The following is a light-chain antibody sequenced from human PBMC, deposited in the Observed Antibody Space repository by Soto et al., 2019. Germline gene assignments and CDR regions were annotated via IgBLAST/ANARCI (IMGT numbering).Light chain of an antibody. Sequence: DVVMTQSPLSLPVPPGEPASISCRSSQPLLHSHGFNYLDWYLQRPGQSPQLLIFLGSTRASGVPDRFSGSGSGTDFTLKISRVEAEDVGVYYCMQALQSPRTFGQGTKLEIK. CDR3: MQALQSPRT. CDR2: LGS. V-gene: IGKV2-28*01. J-gene: IGKJ2*02. CDR1: QPLLHSHGFNY.